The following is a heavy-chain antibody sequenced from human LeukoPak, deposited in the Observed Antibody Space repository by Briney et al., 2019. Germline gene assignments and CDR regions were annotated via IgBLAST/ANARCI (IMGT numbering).Heavy chain of an antibody. J-gene: IGHJ6*03. Sequence: GGSLRLSRAASGFTFDDYAMHWVRQAPGKGLEWVSGISWNSGTIGYADSVKGRFTISRDNAKNSLYLQMNSLRAEDTALYYCAKASVPYHYYYYMDVWGKGTTVTVSS. CDR3: AKASVPYHYYYYMDV. V-gene: IGHV3-9*01. CDR1: GFTFDDYA. D-gene: IGHD2-2*01. CDR2: ISWNSGTI.